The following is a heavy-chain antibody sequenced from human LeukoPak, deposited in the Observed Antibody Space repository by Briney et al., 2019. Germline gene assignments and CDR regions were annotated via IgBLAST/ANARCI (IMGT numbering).Heavy chain of an antibody. Sequence: GGSLGLSCVASGFTFSTYAMSWVRQTPGKGLEWVSVISGSGGSTYYADSVKGRFTISRDNSKNTLYLQMNSLRAEDTAVYYCANGLAAVAGLRYFDFWGQGTLVPVSS. CDR2: ISGSGGST. J-gene: IGHJ4*02. V-gene: IGHV3-23*01. CDR1: GFTFSTYA. D-gene: IGHD6-19*01. CDR3: ANGLAAVAGLRYFDF.